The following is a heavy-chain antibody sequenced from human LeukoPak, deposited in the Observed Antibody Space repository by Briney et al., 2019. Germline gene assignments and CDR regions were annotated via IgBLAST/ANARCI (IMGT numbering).Heavy chain of an antibody. D-gene: IGHD3-10*01. J-gene: IGHJ4*02. CDR2: INPSGGST. CDR1: GYTFTSYY. CDR3: ARVRTYYYGSGSYSPLDY. Sequence: ASVKVSCKASGYTFTSYYMHWVRQAPGQGLEWMGIINPSGGSTSYAQKFQGRVTMTRDTSTSTVYMELSSLRSEDTAVYYCARVRTYYYGSGSYSPLDYWGQGTPVTVSS. V-gene: IGHV1-46*01.